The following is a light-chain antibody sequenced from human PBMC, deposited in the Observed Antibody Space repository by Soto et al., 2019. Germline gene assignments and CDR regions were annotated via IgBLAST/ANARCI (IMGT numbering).Light chain of an antibody. Sequence: QSALTQPASVSGSPGQSITIPCTGITSDVGGHNSVSWYQQHPGKVPKLLIFEVSIRASGVSNRFSASKSGNTASLTISGLQPEDEADYYCSSYPRTTTSFETGTKLTVL. J-gene: IGLJ1*01. CDR3: SSYPRTTTS. CDR2: EVS. V-gene: IGLV2-14*01. CDR1: TSDVGGHNS.